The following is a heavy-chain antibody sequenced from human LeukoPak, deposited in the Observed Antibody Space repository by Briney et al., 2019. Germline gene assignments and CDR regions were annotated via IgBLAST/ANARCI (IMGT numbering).Heavy chain of an antibody. CDR1: GGSISSYY. V-gene: IGHV4-59*08. CDR2: IHYSGNT. Sequence: SETLSLTCTVSGGSISSYYWSWIRQPPGKGLEWIGYIHYSGNTNYNPSLRSRVTISVDTSKNQFSLKLSSVTAADTAVYYCARWGTMERTLRYFDLWGRGTLVTVSS. J-gene: IGHJ2*01. D-gene: IGHD4/OR15-4a*01. CDR3: ARWGTMERTLRYFDL.